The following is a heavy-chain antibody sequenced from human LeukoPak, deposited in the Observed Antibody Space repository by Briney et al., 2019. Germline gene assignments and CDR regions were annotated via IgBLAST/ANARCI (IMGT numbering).Heavy chain of an antibody. D-gene: IGHD2-2*02. Sequence: ASVKVSCKASGYTFTRYYMHWVRQAPGQGLEWMGIINPSGGSTGYAQKFQCRVTMTRDTSTNTVYMELSSLRSDDTAVYYCARRGYCGNTSCYRPRDDAFDIWGQGTMVTVSS. CDR2: INPSGGST. J-gene: IGHJ3*02. V-gene: IGHV1-46*01. CDR1: GYTFTRYY. CDR3: ARRGYCGNTSCYRPRDDAFDI.